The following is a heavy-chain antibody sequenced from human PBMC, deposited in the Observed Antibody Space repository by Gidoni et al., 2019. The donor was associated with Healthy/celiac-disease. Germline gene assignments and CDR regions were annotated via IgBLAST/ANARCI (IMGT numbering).Heavy chain of an antibody. D-gene: IGHD4-4*01. CDR3: ARRGVTTPRGFFDY. CDR1: GGSISSSSYY. CDR2: IYYSGST. J-gene: IGHJ4*02. V-gene: IGHV4-39*01. Sequence: QLQLQESGPGLVKPSETLSLTCTVYGGSISSSSYYWGWIRQPPGKGLEWIGSIYYSGSTYYNPSLKSRVTISVDTSKNQFSLKLSSVTAADTAVYYCARRGVTTPRGFFDYWGQGTLVTVSS.